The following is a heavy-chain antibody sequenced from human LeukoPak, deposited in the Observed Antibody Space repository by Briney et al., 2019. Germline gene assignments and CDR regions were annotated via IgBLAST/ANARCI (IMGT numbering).Heavy chain of an antibody. CDR2: FDPEDGET. CDR1: GYTLTELS. V-gene: IGHV1-24*01. J-gene: IGHJ4*02. CDR3: ARDGRGLFDY. D-gene: IGHD1-26*01. Sequence: GASVKVSCKVSGYTLTELSMHWVRQAPGKGLEWMGGFDPEDGETIYAQKFQGRVTMTTDTSTSTAYMELRSLRSDDTAVYYCARDGRGLFDYWGQGTLVTVSS.